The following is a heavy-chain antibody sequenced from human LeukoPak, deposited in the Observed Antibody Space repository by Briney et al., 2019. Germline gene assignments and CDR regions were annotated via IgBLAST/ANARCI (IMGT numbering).Heavy chain of an antibody. Sequence: GGSLRLSCAASGFTFSSFEMNWVRQAPGKGLEWVSFISSSSNTIYYADSVKGRFTISRDNAKNSLYLQMNSLRAEDTAVYYCARDTVVADYWGQGTLVTVSS. CDR1: GFTFSSFE. D-gene: IGHD4-23*01. V-gene: IGHV3-48*03. J-gene: IGHJ4*02. CDR2: ISSSSNTI. CDR3: ARDTVVADY.